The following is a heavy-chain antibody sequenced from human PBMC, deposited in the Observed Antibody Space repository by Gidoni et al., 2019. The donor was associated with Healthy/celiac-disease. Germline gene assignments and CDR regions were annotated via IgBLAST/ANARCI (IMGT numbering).Heavy chain of an antibody. D-gene: IGHD2-15*01. CDR3: AISLRDVVVVAATWWFDP. V-gene: IGHV1-2*02. J-gene: IGHJ5*02. CDR2: INPNSVGT. CDR1: GSTFPGYY. Sequence: QVQLVQSGAEVKKPGASVKVSCKASGSTFPGYYMHWVRQAPGQGLEWMGWINPNSVGTNYAQKVQGRVTMTRDTSISTAYMELSRLRSDDTAVYYCAISLRDVVVVAATWWFDPWGQGTLVTVSS.